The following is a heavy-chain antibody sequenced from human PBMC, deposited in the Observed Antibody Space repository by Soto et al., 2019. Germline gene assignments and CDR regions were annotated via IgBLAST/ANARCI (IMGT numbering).Heavy chain of an antibody. D-gene: IGHD2-8*01. V-gene: IGHV3-11*04. CDR1: GFTFSDYY. CDR2: ISGNGTTI. Sequence: RLSCASSGFTFSDYYIHWIRRAPGKGLEWISYISGNGTTIYYADSVTGQFTISRDNAKNSLYLQMNSLRAEDTAVYYCAREPSWSNFDYWGQGTLVTVSS. CDR3: AREPSWSNFDY. J-gene: IGHJ4*02.